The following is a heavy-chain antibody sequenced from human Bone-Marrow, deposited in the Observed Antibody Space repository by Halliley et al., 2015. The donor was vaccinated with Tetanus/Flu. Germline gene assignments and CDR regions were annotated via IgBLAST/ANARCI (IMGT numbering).Heavy chain of an antibody. J-gene: IGHJ4*02. D-gene: IGHD1-26*01. CDR1: GYTFTNNW. V-gene: IGHV5-51*03. Sequence: QLVQSGAEVKKPGESLTISCKTSGYTFTNNWIAWVRQMPGKGPEWMGIVYPRDSTTRYSPSFEGQVTISADKSITTAYLQWHSLEASDTAMYFCARVSSGTYYLLAHWGQGTLVTVSS. CDR3: ARVSSGTYYLLAH. CDR2: VYPRDSTT.